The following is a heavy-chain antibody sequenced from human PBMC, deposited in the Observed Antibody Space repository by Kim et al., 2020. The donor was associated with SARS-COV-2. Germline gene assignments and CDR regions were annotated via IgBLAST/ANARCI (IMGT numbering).Heavy chain of an antibody. Sequence: GGSLRLSCAASGFTFSSYGMHWVRQAPGKGLEWVAVISYDGSNKYYADSVKGRFTISRDNSKNTLYLQMNSLRAEDTAVYYCAKPATASYGGNNFGDYWGQGTLVTVSS. CDR1: GFTFSSYG. V-gene: IGHV3-30*18. D-gene: IGHD4-17*01. CDR2: ISYDGSNK. J-gene: IGHJ4*02. CDR3: AKPATASYGGNNFGDY.